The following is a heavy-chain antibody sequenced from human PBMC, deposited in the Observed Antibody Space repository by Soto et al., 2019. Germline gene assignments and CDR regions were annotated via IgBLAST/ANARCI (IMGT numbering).Heavy chain of an antibody. D-gene: IGHD3-16*02. V-gene: IGHV1-18*01. Sequence: QVQLVQSGAEVKKPGASVKVSCKASGYTFTSYGISWVRQAPGQGLEWMGWISAYNGNTNYAQKLQGRVTMTTDTSTSTAYLELRSLRSDDTAVYYCAVAMITFGGVIDFDYWGPGTLGNVSS. J-gene: IGHJ4*02. CDR2: ISAYNGNT. CDR3: AVAMITFGGVIDFDY. CDR1: GYTFTSYG.